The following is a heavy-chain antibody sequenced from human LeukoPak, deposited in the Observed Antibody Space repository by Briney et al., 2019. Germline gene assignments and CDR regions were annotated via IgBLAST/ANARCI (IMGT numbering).Heavy chain of an antibody. CDR2: IYTSGGT. D-gene: IGHD3-22*01. V-gene: IGHV4-4*07. CDR3: ARDPPNYYDSSGYSDDAFDI. Sequence: SETLSLTCNVSGGSISSYYWSWIRQPAGKGLEWIGLIYTSGGTNYNPSLKSRVTISVDTSKNQFSLKLSSVTAADTAVYYCARDPPNYYDSSGYSDDAFDIWGQGTMVTVSS. J-gene: IGHJ3*02. CDR1: GGSISSYY.